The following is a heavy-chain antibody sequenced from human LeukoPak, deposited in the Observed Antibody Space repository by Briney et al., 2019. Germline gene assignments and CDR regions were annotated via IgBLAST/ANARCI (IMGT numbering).Heavy chain of an antibody. D-gene: IGHD6-6*01. CDR2: ISGSGAGT. V-gene: IGHV3-23*01. CDR1: GFTFSSYA. J-gene: IGHJ6*03. Sequence: GGSLRLSCAASGFTFSSYAMTWVRQAPGKGLEWVSSISGSGAGTYYADSVKGRFTISRDNSKNTLYLQMNSLRAEDTAVYYCAKDGSSSSLWYYYYYMDVWGKGTTVTVSS. CDR3: AKDGSSSSLWYYYYYMDV.